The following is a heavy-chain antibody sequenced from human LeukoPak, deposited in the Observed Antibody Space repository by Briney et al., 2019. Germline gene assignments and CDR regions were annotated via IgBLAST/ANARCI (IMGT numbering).Heavy chain of an antibody. V-gene: IGHV1-3*01. Sequence: ASVKVSCKASGYTFTSYAMHWVRQAPGQRLEWMGWINAGNGNTKYSQKFQGRVTITRDTSASTAYMELSSLRSEDTAVYYCARNYDILTGYSWFDPWGQGTLVTVPS. CDR3: ARNYDILTGYSWFDP. J-gene: IGHJ5*02. D-gene: IGHD3-9*01. CDR1: GYTFTSYA. CDR2: INAGNGNT.